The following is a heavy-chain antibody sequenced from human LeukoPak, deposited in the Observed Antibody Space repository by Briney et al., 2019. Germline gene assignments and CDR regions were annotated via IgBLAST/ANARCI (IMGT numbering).Heavy chain of an antibody. CDR3: ARAGNDFWSGYGPGYYYYYGMDV. V-gene: IGHV4-39*01. D-gene: IGHD3-3*01. Sequence: SETLSLTCTVSGGSISSSSYYWGWIRQPPGKGLEWIGSIYYSGSTYYNPSLKSRVTISVDTSKNQFSLKLSSVTAADTAVYYCARAGNDFWSGYGPGYYYYYGMDVWGQGTTVTVSS. CDR2: IYYSGST. J-gene: IGHJ6*02. CDR1: GGSISSSSYY.